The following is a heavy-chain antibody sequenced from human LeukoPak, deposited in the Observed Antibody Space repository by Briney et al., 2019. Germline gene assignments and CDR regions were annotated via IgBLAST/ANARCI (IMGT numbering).Heavy chain of an antibody. CDR2: INPSGGST. J-gene: IGHJ4*02. CDR3: ARTQLTYYYDSSGYPRSYDY. D-gene: IGHD3-22*01. V-gene: IGHV1-46*01. Sequence: GASVKVSCKASGYTFTSYYMHWVRQAPGQGLEWMGIINPSGGSTSYAQKFQGRVTMTRDTSTSTVYMELSSLRSEDTAVYYCARTQLTYYYDSSGYPRSYDYWGQGTLVTVSS. CDR1: GYTFTSYY.